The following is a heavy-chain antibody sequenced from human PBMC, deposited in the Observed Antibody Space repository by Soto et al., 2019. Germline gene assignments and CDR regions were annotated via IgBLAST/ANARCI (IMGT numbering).Heavy chain of an antibody. J-gene: IGHJ4*02. Sequence: ASVKVSCKGAGYTFTSYAMNWVRQAPGQRLEWMGWINAGNSNTKYSQKFQGRVTITRDTSASTAYMELSSLRSEDTAVYYCARGLDLNYCDCWGQGTLVTVSS. CDR2: INAGNSNT. D-gene: IGHD1-1*01. CDR3: ARGLDLNYCDC. V-gene: IGHV1-3*01. CDR1: GYTFTSYA.